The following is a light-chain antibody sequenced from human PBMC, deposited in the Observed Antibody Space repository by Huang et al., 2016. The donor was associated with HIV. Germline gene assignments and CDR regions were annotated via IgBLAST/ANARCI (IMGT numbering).Light chain of an antibody. CDR3: QKYDTWPFT. CDR1: QSIARD. Sequence: EIVMTQSPAILSASLGERVTLSCKASQSIARDLAWYQQKPGQAPRLLLYVTSTRATGVPARFSGSGSGTDFTLTISRLESEDFAVYFCQKYDTWPFTFGPGAKVDIK. CDR2: VTS. V-gene: IGKV3-15*01. J-gene: IGKJ3*01.